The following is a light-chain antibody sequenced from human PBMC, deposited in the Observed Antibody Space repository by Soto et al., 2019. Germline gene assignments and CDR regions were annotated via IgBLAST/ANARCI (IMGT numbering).Light chain of an antibody. V-gene: IGKV4-1*01. Sequence: DILMTQSPDSLAVSLCERAAIDFESSHIFVSSSNNKNYLAWYQQKPGRPPKVLIYWASTRESGVPDRFSGSGSGTDFTLTISSLQAEDVAVYYCQHYYSSPLTFGGGTKVDIK. CDR3: QHYYSSPLT. J-gene: IGKJ4*01. CDR2: WAS. CDR1: HIFVSSSNNKNY.